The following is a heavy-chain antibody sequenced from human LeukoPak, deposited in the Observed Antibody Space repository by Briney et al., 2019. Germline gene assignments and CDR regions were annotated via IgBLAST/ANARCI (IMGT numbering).Heavy chain of an antibody. V-gene: IGHV3-7*01. CDR3: ARIMNSSPDY. D-gene: IGHD6-13*01. J-gene: IGHJ4*02. CDR2: IKEDGSEK. CDR1: GFIFSGAW. Sequence: GGSLRLSCAASGFIFSGAWMSWVRQAPGKGLEWVANIKEDGSEKHYVDSVNGRFTISRDNAKNSVYLQMNSLRAEDTAVYYCARIMNSSPDYWGEGTLVTVSS.